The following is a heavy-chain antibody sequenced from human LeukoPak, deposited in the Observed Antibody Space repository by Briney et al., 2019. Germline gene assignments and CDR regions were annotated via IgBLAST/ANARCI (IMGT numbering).Heavy chain of an antibody. CDR2: IIPILGIA. D-gene: IGHD2-15*01. CDR3: ARVDCSGGSCLFDP. V-gene: IGHV1-69*02. J-gene: IGHJ5*02. CDR1: GGTFSSYT. Sequence: SVKVSCKASGGTFSSYTISWVRQAPGQGLEWMGRIIPILGIANYAQKFQGRVTITADKSTSTACMELSSLRSEDTAVYYCARVDCSGGSCLFDPWGQGTLVTVSS.